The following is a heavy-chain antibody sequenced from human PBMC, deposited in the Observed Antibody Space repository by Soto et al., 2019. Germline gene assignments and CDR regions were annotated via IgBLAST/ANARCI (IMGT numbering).Heavy chain of an antibody. CDR3: ARADYYHISGYHLDF. Sequence: QVQVAQSGAEVKKPGASVKVSCRASGYTFTNFYIHWVRQAPGQGLEWVGMINPNGVSTTYAQKFLGRVAMARVTSTSTVYMELSSLRSEDTAVYYCARADYYHISGYHLDFWGQGTLVTVSS. D-gene: IGHD3-22*01. CDR1: GYTFTNFY. V-gene: IGHV1-46*01. J-gene: IGHJ4*02. CDR2: INPNGVST.